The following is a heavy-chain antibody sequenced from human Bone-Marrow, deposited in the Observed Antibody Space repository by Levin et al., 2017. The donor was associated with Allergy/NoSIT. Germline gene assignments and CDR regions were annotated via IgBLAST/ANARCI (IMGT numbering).Heavy chain of an antibody. CDR3: ARDLKSRVTSDY. D-gene: IGHD4-11*01. CDR2: ISSSSSYI. CDR1: GFTFSSYS. Sequence: GGSLRLSCAASGFTFSSYSMNWVRQAPGKGLEWVSSISSSSSYIYYADSVKGRFTISRDNAKNSLYLQMNSLRAEDTAVYYCARDLKSRVTSDYWGQGTLVTVSS. J-gene: IGHJ4*02. V-gene: IGHV3-21*01.